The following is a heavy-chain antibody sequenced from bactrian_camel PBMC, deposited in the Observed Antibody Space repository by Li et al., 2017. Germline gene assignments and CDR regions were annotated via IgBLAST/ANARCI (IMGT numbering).Heavy chain of an antibody. CDR2: IDLDGNT. CDR3: ARDLGAYLY. V-gene: IGHV3S9*01. Sequence: QVQLVESGGASVQAGGSLRLSCAASGFTYSSYAVGWFRQAPGKERERVASIDLDGNTSYADSVKGRFTISRDNAKNLVYLQMNSLKTDDMAMYYCARDLGAYLYWGQGTQVTVS. CDR1: GFTYSSYA. J-gene: IGHJ4*01. D-gene: IGHD7*01.